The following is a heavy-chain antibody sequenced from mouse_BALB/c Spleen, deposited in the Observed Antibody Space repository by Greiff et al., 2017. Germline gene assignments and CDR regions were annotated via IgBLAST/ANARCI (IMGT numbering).Heavy chain of an antibody. Sequence: QVQLKESGAELVRPGSSVKISCKASGYAFSSYWMNWVKQRPGQGLEWIGQIYPGDGDTNYNGKFKGKATLTADKSSSTAYMQLSSLTSEDSAVYFCASGYGSGFAYWGQGTLVTVSA. J-gene: IGHJ3*01. CDR1: GYAFSSYW. V-gene: IGHV1-80*01. CDR3: ASGYGSGFAY. D-gene: IGHD1-1*01. CDR2: IYPGDGDT.